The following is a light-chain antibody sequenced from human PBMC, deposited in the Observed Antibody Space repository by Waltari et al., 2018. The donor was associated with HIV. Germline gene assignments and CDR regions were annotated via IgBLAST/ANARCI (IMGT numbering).Light chain of an antibody. CDR1: ALPQQF. CDR2: KDS. CDR3: QSADNNALGV. Sequence: SYELTQPPSLSVSPGQTARIPCSGDALPQQFAYRYQQQPGQAPVLMIYKDSERPSGIPERFSGSSSGTTVTLTISGVQAEDEADYYCQSADNNALGVFGGGTKLTVL. J-gene: IGLJ3*02. V-gene: IGLV3-25*03.